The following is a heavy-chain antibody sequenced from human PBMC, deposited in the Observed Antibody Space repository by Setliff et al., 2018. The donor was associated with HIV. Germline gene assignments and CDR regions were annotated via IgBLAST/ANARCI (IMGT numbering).Heavy chain of an antibody. CDR2: IYSDGST. V-gene: IGHV3-NL1*01. J-gene: IGHJ5*02. CDR3: AKDMYKYGHNWFDP. D-gene: IGHD2-8*01. Sequence: GGSLRLSCTASGFSFSTYLMHWVRQAPGKGLEWVSTIYSDGSTYHADSVNGRFTLSRDISENALYLQLSSLRAEDTAVYYCAKDMYKYGHNWFDPWGQGTLVTVSS. CDR1: GFSFSTYL.